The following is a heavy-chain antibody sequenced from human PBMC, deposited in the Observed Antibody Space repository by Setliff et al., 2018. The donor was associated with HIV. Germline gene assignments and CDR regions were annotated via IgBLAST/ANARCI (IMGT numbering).Heavy chain of an antibody. Sequence: SETLSLTCSVSGVSINSDDSYWGWIRQPPGKGPEWIATSNFGGNTYNTPSLKSRLTTSADTSKNEVFLTLSSVTASDTATYYCAKLTPDPTGANLDFWSAYPTGWFDPWGQGTLVTVSS. CDR2: SNFGGNT. D-gene: IGHD3-3*01. V-gene: IGHV4-39*01. CDR1: GVSINSDDSY. CDR3: AKLTPDPTGANLDFWSAYPTGWFDP. J-gene: IGHJ5*02.